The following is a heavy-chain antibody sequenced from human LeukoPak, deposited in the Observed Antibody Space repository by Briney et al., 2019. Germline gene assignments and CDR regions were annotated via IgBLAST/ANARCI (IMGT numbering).Heavy chain of an antibody. D-gene: IGHD4-11*01. CDR1: GFTFSSYS. V-gene: IGHV3-7*03. Sequence: GGSLRLSCAASGFTFSSYSMSWVRQAPGKGLEWVASIKEDGSERYYVDSVKGRFTISRDNAKNSLYLQMNSLRAEDTAVYYCAPWVEDYSNSYWGQGTLVTVSS. CDR2: IKEDGSER. CDR3: APWVEDYSNSY. J-gene: IGHJ4*02.